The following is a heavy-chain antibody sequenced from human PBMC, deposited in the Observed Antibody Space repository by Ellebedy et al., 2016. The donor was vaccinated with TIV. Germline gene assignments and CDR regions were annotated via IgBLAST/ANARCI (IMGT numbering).Heavy chain of an antibody. D-gene: IGHD5-18*01. CDR3: ARSRGFSYGNDAFDL. J-gene: IGHJ3*01. V-gene: IGHV3-48*03. CDR2: ISGSASVT. CDR1: GFTFSSYE. Sequence: GESLKISCAVSGFTFSSYEMNWVRQAPGKGLECVSYISGSASVTSYADSVKGRFTISRDNAKNTLYLQMDSLRVDDMALYFCARSRGFSYGNDAFDLWGQGTVVIVSS.